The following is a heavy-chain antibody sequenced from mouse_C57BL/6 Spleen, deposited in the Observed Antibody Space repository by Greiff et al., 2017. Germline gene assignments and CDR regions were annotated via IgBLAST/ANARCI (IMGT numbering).Heavy chain of an antibody. CDR3: ARGTAHFDY. D-gene: IGHD3-3*01. CDR1: GYTFTDYY. V-gene: IGHV1-76*01. Sequence: VQLQHSGAELVRPGASVKLSCKASGYTFTDYYKNWVKQRPGQGLEWIARIYPGSGNTYYNEKFKGKATLTAEKSSSTAYMQLSSLTSEDSAVYCCARGTAHFDYWGQGTTLTVSS. CDR2: IYPGSGNT. J-gene: IGHJ2*01.